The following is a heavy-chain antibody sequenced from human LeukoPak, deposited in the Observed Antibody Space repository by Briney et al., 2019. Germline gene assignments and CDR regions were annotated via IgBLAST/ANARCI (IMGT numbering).Heavy chain of an antibody. D-gene: IGHD5-24*01. J-gene: IGHJ4*01. CDR3: ARGADDYKLGNF. CDR2: IHSRDLT. CDR1: GGSLDSSYC. Sequence: SETLSLNCTVSGGSLDSSYCWTWVRQTPGKGLEWVGTIHSRDLTYYNPSLTSRVTISADTSKNMFSLRLTSVTAADTAVYYCARGADDYKLGNFWGHGILVTVFS. V-gene: IGHV4-39*01.